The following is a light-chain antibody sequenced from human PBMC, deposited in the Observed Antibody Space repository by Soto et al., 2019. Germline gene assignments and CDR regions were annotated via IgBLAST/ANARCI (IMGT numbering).Light chain of an antibody. CDR3: QQYGSSPLT. CDR1: QSVSSY. CDR2: GAS. V-gene: IGKV3-20*01. Sequence: EIVMTQSPATLSVSPGERATLSCGASQSVSSYLAWYQQKPGQAPRLLIYGASSRATGIPDRFSGSGSGTDFTLTISRLEPEDFAVYYCQQYGSSPLTFGQGTRLEI. J-gene: IGKJ5*01.